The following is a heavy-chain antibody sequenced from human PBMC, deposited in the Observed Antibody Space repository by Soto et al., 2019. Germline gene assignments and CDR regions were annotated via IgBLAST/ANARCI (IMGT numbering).Heavy chain of an antibody. D-gene: IGHD3-22*01. Sequence: PGGSLRLSCAASGFIFSSYGIHWVRQAPCKGLEWVAVIWYDGSNKYYADSVKGRFIISRDNSKNTVHLQMNSLRAEDTAVFYCARSPTMTLVAGVTVDVSGQGTTLTLCS. CDR3: ARSPTMTLVAGVTVDV. CDR1: GFIFSSYG. J-gene: IGHJ6*01. CDR2: IWYDGSNK. V-gene: IGHV3-33*01.